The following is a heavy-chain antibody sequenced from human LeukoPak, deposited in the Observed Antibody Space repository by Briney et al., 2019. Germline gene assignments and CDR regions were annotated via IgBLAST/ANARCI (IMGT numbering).Heavy chain of an antibody. CDR2: ITGSGGST. Sequence: QSGGSLRLSCAASGFTFSSYGMSWVRQAPGKGLDWVSVITGSGGSTYFADTVKGRFTISRDNSKNMLYLQMNSLRAEDTAVYYCARSLRVRGVPDYMDVWGKGTTVTISS. CDR3: ARSLRVRGVPDYMDV. D-gene: IGHD3-10*01. V-gene: IGHV3-23*01. J-gene: IGHJ6*03. CDR1: GFTFSSYG.